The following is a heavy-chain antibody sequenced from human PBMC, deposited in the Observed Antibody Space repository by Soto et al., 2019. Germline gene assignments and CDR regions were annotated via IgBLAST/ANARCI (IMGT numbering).Heavy chain of an antibody. D-gene: IGHD4-17*01. J-gene: IGHJ6*03. Sequence: PGGSLRLSCAASGFTFSDYYMSWIRQAPGKGLEWVSYISSSGSTIYYADSVKGRFTISRDNAKNSLYLQMNSLRAEDTAVYYCARGNTAPYYYYMDVWGKGTTVTVSS. CDR1: GFTFSDYY. CDR2: ISSSGSTI. V-gene: IGHV3-11*01. CDR3: ARGNTAPYYYYMDV.